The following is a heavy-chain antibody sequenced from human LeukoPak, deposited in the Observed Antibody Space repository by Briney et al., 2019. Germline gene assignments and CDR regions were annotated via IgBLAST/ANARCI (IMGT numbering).Heavy chain of an antibody. J-gene: IGHJ2*01. CDR2: INHSGST. Sequence: SETLSLTCTVSGGSVSSGSYYWSWIRQPPGKGLEWIGEINHSGSTNYNPSLKSRVTISVDTSKNQFSLKLSSVTAADTAVYYCARGIVRGVYPPWYFDLWGRGTLVTVSS. CDR3: ARGIVRGVYPPWYFDL. D-gene: IGHD3-10*01. V-gene: IGHV4-39*07. CDR1: GGSVSSGSYY.